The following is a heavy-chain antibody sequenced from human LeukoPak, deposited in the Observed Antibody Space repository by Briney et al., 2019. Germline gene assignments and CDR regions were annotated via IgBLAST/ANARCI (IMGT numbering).Heavy chain of an antibody. CDR2: ISGSGGST. CDR3: AKAFGYSSFRTHFDY. V-gene: IGHV3-23*01. D-gene: IGHD6-19*01. CDR1: GFTFSSYA. J-gene: IGHJ4*02. Sequence: GGSLRLSCAASGFTFSSYAMSWVRQAPGKGLEWVSAISGSGGSTYYADSVKGRFTISRDNSKNTLYLQMNSLRAEDTAVYYCAKAFGYSSFRTHFDYWGQGTLVTVSS.